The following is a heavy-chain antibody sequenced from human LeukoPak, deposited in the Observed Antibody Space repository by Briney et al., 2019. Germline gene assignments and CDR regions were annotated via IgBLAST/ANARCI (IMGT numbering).Heavy chain of an antibody. D-gene: IGHD1-26*01. CDR1: GFTFSSYA. Sequence: GGSLRLSCAASGFTFSSYAMSWVCQAPGEGLEWVSAISGSGGSTYYADSVKGRFTISRDNSKNTLYLQMNSLRAEDTAVYYCAKGVDSGSYYLAYFDYWGQGTLVTVSS. J-gene: IGHJ4*02. CDR2: ISGSGGST. V-gene: IGHV3-23*01. CDR3: AKGVDSGSYYLAYFDY.